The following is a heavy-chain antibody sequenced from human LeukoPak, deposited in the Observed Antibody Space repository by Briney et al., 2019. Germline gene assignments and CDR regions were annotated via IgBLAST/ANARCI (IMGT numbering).Heavy chain of an antibody. CDR1: GYTFTGYY. CDR3: ATPGY. CDR2: IRFDGVNE. Sequence: SCKASGYTFTGYYMHWVRQAPGKGLDWVAFIRFDGVNEYYADSVEGRFTISRDNYKNTVFLQMDSLRREDAGVYYCATPGYWGQGTLVTVSS. V-gene: IGHV3-30*02. J-gene: IGHJ4*02.